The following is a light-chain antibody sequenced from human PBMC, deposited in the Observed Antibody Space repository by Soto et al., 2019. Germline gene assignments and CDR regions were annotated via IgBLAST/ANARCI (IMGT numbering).Light chain of an antibody. J-gene: IGKJ3*01. Sequence: DIQMTQFPSSVSASVGDRATITCRASQGIKDDFVWYHKKLVKAPKGLIYGASTLQNGIPSRFSGSGSGTDFTLTIRSLQPDDFATYYCQQTNDFPITFGPGTKVDIK. CDR2: GAS. CDR3: QQTNDFPIT. CDR1: QGIKDD. V-gene: IGKV1-12*01.